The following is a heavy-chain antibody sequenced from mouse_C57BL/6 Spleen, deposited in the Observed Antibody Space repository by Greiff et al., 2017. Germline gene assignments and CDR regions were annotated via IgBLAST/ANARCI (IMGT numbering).Heavy chain of an antibody. D-gene: IGHD3-3*01. CDR2: IDPSDSYT. CDR3: ARRDGGIWAMDY. V-gene: IGHV1-69*01. J-gene: IGHJ4*01. Sequence: QVQLQQPGAELVMPGASVKLSCKASGYTFTSYWMHWVKQRPGQGLEWIGEIDPSDSYTNYNQKFKGKSTLTVDKSSSTAYMQLSSLTSEDSAVYYCARRDGGIWAMDYWGQGTSVTVSS. CDR1: GYTFTSYW.